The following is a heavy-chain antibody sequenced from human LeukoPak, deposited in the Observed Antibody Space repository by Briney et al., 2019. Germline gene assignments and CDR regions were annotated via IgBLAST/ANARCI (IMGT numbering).Heavy chain of an antibody. CDR3: AKRRDGYNNGAFDI. CDR2: ISGSGDGT. V-gene: IGHV3-23*01. Sequence: GGSLRVSCAATGFTFSSYAMSWVRQAPGKGLEWVSGISGSGDGTYYAGSVKGRFTISRDNSKNTLYMQMNSLRADDTAVYYCAKRRDGYNNGAFDIWGQGTMVIVSS. CDR1: GFTFSSYA. D-gene: IGHD5-24*01. J-gene: IGHJ3*02.